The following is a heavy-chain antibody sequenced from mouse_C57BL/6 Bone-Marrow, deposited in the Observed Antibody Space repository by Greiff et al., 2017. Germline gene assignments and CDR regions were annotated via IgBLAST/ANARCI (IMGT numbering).Heavy chain of an antibody. CDR2: IDPENGDT. CDR1: GFNIKDDY. V-gene: IGHV14-4*01. J-gene: IGHJ4*01. D-gene: IGHD1-1*01. CDR3: TTFTTVVGAMDY. Sequence: EVQLQQSGAELVRPGASVKLSCTASGFNIKDDYMHWVKQRPEQGLEWIGWIDPENGDTEYASKFQGKATITADTSSNTAYLQLSSLTSEDTAVYYCTTFTTVVGAMDYWGQGTSVTVSS.